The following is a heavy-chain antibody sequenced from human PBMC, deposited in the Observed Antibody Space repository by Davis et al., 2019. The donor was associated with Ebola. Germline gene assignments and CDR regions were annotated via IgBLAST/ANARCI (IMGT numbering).Heavy chain of an antibody. CDR1: GGSISSSSYY. J-gene: IGHJ4*02. CDR2: IYYSGST. Sequence: PSETLSLTCTVSGGSISSSSYYWGWIRQPPGKGLEWIGSIYYSGSTYYNPSLKSRVTISLDTSKNQFSLKLSSVTAADTAVYYCARGGVLRFLEWLYWGQGTLVTVSS. V-gene: IGHV4-39*07. CDR3: ARGGVLRFLEWLY. D-gene: IGHD3-3*01.